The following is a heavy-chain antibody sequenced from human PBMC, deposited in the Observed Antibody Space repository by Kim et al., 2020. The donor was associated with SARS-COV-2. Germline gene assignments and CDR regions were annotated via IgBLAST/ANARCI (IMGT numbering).Heavy chain of an antibody. CDR3: ARCSVIRGSGWNELDY. D-gene: IGHD6-19*01. Sequence: GGSLRLSCAASGFTFSSHGMHWVRQAPGKGLEWVAVIWFDGNDKYYADSVKGRFTISRDNSKNTLYLQMNSLRTEDTAVYYCARCSVIRGSGWNELDYWGQGTLVTVSS. CDR2: IWFDGNDK. J-gene: IGHJ4*02. V-gene: IGHV3-33*01. CDR1: GFTFSSHG.